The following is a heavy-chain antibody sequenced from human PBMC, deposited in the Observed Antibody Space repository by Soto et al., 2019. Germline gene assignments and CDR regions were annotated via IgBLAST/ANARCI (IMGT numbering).Heavy chain of an antibody. CDR2: VYYTGST. D-gene: IGHD6-19*01. CDR1: GGSISGSY. CDR3: ARSVAVPGAHIDY. V-gene: IGHV4-59*01. Sequence: SETLSLTCSVSGGSISGSYWSWIRQSPGKGLEWLGYVYYTGSTNYSPSLRSRVSISVDTSKNEFSLRLSSVTAADTALYFCARSVAVPGAHIDYWGQGTQVTVSS. J-gene: IGHJ4*02.